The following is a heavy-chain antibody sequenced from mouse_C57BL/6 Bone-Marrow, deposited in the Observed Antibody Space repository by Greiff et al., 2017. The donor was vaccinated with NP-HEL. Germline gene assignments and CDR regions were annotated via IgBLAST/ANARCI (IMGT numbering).Heavy chain of an antibody. CDR2: IDPSDSYT. Sequence: QVQLQQPGAELVRPGTSVKLSCKASGYTFTSYWMHWVKQRPGQGLEWIGVIDPSDSYTNYNQKFKGKATLTVDTSSSTAYMQLSSLTSEDSAVYYCARGEYGNYWYFDVWGTETTVTVSS. CDR1: GYTFTSYW. CDR3: ARGEYGNYWYFDV. D-gene: IGHD2-1*01. V-gene: IGHV1-59*01. J-gene: IGHJ1*03.